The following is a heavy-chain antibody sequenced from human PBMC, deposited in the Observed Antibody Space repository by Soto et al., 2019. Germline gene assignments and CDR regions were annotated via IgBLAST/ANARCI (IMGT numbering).Heavy chain of an antibody. D-gene: IGHD3-16*01. Sequence: QVRLVQSGPEVKTPGASVRVSCKSSGYTFGAYYIHWVRQAPGQGLEWMGWVSPLSGGTNIAQRLQVRLDLTNYGSINTVFMEVGILRSDYKALYFCAREFDSSELGLVRWGQGNTVSVS. J-gene: IGHJ6*02. CDR2: VSPLSGGT. CDR1: GYTFGAYY. V-gene: IGHV1-2*02. CDR3: AREFDSSELGLVR.